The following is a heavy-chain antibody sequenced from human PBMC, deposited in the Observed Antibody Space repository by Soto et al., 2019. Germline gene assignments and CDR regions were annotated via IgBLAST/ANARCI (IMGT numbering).Heavy chain of an antibody. CDR2: ITTNGGST. CDR1: GYTFSRYY. CDR3: ARGLGLGDC. D-gene: IGHD3-9*01. Sequence: QVQLVQSGAEVKKPGASVKVSCKASGYTFSRYYIHWVRQAPGQGLEWIGIITTNGGSTNYPQNFKGSLPVTRDTATATVYMDLRALTSDDTAMHYWARGLGLGDCWGQGTLVTVSS. V-gene: IGHV1-46*01. J-gene: IGHJ4*02.